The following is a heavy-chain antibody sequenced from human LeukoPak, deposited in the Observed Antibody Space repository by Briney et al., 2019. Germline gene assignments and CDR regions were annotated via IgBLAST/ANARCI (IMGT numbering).Heavy chain of an antibody. CDR1: GFTFNTYY. CDR2: INADGTIT. J-gene: IGHJ6*02. D-gene: IGHD3-9*01. CDR3: ASGFTIFYYYGMDV. Sequence: GGSLRLSCVASGFTFNTYYMHWVRQAPGERLVWVSFINADGTITKYADSVKGRFTISRDNAKSTVYLQMNGLRVEDTAMYYCASGFTIFYYYGMDVWGQGTTVTVSS. V-gene: IGHV3-74*01.